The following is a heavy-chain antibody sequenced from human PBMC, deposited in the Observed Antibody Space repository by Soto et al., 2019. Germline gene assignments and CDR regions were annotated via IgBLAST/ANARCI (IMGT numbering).Heavy chain of an antibody. J-gene: IGHJ4*02. CDR1: GFTFTRYS. V-gene: IGHV3-21*06. Sequence: GGSLRLSCAASGFTFTRYSMNWVRQAPGKGLEWVSSISSTTNYIYYGDSMKGRFTISRDNAKNSLYLELNSLRAEDTAVYYWARESEDLTSNFDDRGQGTLVTVSS. CDR2: ISSTTNYI. D-gene: IGHD2-8*01. CDR3: ARESEDLTSNFDD.